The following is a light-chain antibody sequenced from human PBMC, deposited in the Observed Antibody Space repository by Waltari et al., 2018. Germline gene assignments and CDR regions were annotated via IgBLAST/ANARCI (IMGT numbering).Light chain of an antibody. V-gene: IGLV3-1*01. CDR2: QDT. Sequence: SSDLTQPLSVSVSPGQTASITCSGDKLGDIFTSWYQQKPGQSPVLVIFQDTKRPSGIPQRLSASRSGNTATLTISGTQAMDEADYYCQAGDSVTAFHVFGTGTKLTVL. J-gene: IGLJ1*01. CDR3: QAGDSVTAFHV. CDR1: KLGDIF.